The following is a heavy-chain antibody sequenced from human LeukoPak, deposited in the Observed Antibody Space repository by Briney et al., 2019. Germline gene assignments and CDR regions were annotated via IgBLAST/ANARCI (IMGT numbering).Heavy chain of an antibody. CDR2: MKSGTA. CDR1: GFTFSNAY. J-gene: IGHJ4*02. Sequence: GGSLRLSCVASGFTFSNAYLSWVRQAPGKGLERVGRMKSGTADYAAPVTGRITISRDDSKDTLYLQMNNLRTEDTAVYYCSTDDYFGSGSYKGYWGQGTLVTVSS. D-gene: IGHD3-10*01. CDR3: STDDYFGSGSYKGY. V-gene: IGHV3-15*01.